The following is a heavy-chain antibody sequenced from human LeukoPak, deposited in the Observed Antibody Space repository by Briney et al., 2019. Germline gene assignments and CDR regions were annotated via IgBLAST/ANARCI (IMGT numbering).Heavy chain of an antibody. CDR3: ARGIRSNDGGAYYPYHFDY. CDR2: IYTGGNT. J-gene: IGHJ4*02. Sequence: PGGSLRPSCAASGFTVDSNYLSWVRQAPGKGLEWVSTIYTGGNTYYAASVKGRFTISRDFSKNTVFLHMNSLTAEDTAIYYCARGIRSNDGGAYYPYHFDYWGQGTLVTVSS. V-gene: IGHV3-53*01. D-gene: IGHD3-22*01. CDR1: GFTVDSNY.